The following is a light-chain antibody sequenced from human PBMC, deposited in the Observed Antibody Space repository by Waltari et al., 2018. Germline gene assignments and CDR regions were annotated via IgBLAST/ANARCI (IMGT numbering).Light chain of an antibody. CDR3: QQYGSSPLT. J-gene: IGKJ5*01. CDR2: GAS. V-gene: IGKV3-20*01. Sequence: EIVLTQSPGTLSLSPGERATPSCRASQSVSSSYLACYQQKPGQAPRLLIYGASSRATGIPDRFSGSGSGTDFTLTISRLWPEEFAVYYCQQYGSSPLTFGQGTRLEIK. CDR1: QSVSSSY.